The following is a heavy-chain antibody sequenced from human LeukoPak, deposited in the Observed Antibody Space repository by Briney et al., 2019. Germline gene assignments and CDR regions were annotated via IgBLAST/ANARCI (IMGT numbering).Heavy chain of an antibody. Sequence: SGPTLVKPTQPLTLTFSFSGFSLDTNGVAVAWVRQPPGKGLEWLGLIYWDDDERYSPSLKTRLTITKDTSRNQVVLTITNMDPVDTGTYYCVHRLGGWYSPFDVWGQGTLVSVSS. D-gene: IGHD6-19*01. CDR2: IYWDDDE. V-gene: IGHV2-5*02. CDR3: VHRLGGWYSPFDV. J-gene: IGHJ4*02. CDR1: GFSLDTNGVA.